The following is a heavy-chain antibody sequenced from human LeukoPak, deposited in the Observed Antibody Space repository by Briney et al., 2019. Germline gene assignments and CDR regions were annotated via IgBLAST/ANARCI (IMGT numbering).Heavy chain of an antibody. CDR2: INHSGST. Sequence: SETLSLTCAVYGGSFSGYYWSWIRQPPGKGLEWIGEINHSGSTYYNPSLKSRVTISVDTSKNQFSLKLSSVTAADTAVYYCARLLRFPYYYYMDVWGKGTTVTISS. J-gene: IGHJ6*03. CDR1: GGSFSGYY. D-gene: IGHD5-12*01. CDR3: ARLLRFPYYYYMDV. V-gene: IGHV4-34*01.